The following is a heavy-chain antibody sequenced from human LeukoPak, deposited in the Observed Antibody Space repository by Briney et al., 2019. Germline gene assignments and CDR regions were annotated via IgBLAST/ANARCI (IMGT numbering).Heavy chain of an antibody. J-gene: IGHJ4*02. CDR1: GFTFSSYA. Sequence: GGSLRLSCAASGFTFSSYAMHWVRQAPGKGLEWVAVISYDGSNKYYADSLRGRFTISRDNSKNTLYLQMNSLRAEDTAAYYCARVANEYTYAPGGYWGQGTLVTVSS. V-gene: IGHV3-30-3*01. D-gene: IGHD5-18*01. CDR2: ISYDGSNK. CDR3: ARVANEYTYAPGGY.